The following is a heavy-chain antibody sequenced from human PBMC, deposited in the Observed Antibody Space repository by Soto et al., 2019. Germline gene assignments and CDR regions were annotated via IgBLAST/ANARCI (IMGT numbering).Heavy chain of an antibody. CDR1: GGSFSGHS. D-gene: IGHD2-8*01. V-gene: IGHV4-34*01. J-gene: IGHJ4*02. CDR3: AKGDNGGSDTWAA. CDR2: INHRATP. Sequence: VQLQHWGAGLLKPSETLSLTCAVCGGSFSGHSWSWIRLPPGTGLEWIGEINHRATPNYSPSLQNRFIRSVATAKNQFSLEASCASVGDTAGEYCAKGDNGGSDTWAAWSQGPMVTVSS.